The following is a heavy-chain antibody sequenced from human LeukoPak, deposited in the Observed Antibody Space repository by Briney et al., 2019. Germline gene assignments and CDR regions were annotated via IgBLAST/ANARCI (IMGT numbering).Heavy chain of an antibody. V-gene: IGHV3-7*01. Sequence: PGGSLRLSCAASGFTFSSYWMSWDRQAPGKGLEWVANIKQDGSEKYYVDSVKGRFTISRDNAKNSLYLQMNSLRAEDTAVYYCARHSAKSGSHRGLWCYWGQGTLVTVSS. J-gene: IGHJ4*02. CDR1: GFTFSSYW. CDR2: IKQDGSEK. CDR3: ARHSAKSGSHRGLWCY. D-gene: IGHD1-26*01.